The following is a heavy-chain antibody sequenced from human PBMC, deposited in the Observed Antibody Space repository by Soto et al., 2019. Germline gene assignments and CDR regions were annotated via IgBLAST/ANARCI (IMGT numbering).Heavy chain of an antibody. Sequence: GESLKISCNGSGYSFTSYWISWVRQMPGKGLEWMGRIDPSDSYTNYSPSFQGHVTISADKSISTAYLQWSSLKASDTAMYYCARLLGYCSSTSCYALYGMDVWGQGTTVTVS. CDR3: ARLLGYCSSTSCYALYGMDV. V-gene: IGHV5-10-1*01. CDR1: GYSFTSYW. J-gene: IGHJ6*02. CDR2: IDPSDSYT. D-gene: IGHD2-2*01.